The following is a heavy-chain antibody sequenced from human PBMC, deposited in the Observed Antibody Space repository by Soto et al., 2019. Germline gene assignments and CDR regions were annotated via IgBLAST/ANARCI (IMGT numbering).Heavy chain of an antibody. CDR2: IYYSGST. CDR3: ARVWNSSRTACSDL. D-gene: IGHD6-19*01. J-gene: IGHJ5*02. V-gene: IGHV4-59*01. CDR1: GGSIINYY. Sequence: PSVTLCLTCSVAGGSIINYYGSWIRQPPGKGLEWIGYIYYSGSTNYNPSLKSRVTMSVDMSKNQFSLKLSSVTAADTAVYYCARVWNSSRTACSDLWGQGTLVTVSS.